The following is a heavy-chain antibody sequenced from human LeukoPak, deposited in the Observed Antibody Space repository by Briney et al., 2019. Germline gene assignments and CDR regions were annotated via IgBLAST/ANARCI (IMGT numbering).Heavy chain of an antibody. CDR3: ARDGTQGEYSSGWFYWYFDL. Sequence: QPGRSLRLSCAASGFTFSSYAMHWVRQAPGKGLEWVAVISYDGSNKYYADSVKGRFTISRDNSKNTLYLQMNSLRAEDTAVYYCARDGTQGEYSSGWFYWYFDLWGRGTLVTVSS. CDR1: GFTFSSYA. D-gene: IGHD6-19*01. CDR2: ISYDGSNK. J-gene: IGHJ2*01. V-gene: IGHV3-30*04.